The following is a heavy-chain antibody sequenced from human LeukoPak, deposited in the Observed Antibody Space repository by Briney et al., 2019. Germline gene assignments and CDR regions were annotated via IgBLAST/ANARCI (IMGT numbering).Heavy chain of an antibody. Sequence: GRSLRLSCAASGFTFTSYSMNWVRQAPGKGLEWVSSISSSNSYRYYADSVKGRFIISRDNAKNSLYLQMNSLRAEDTAVYYCAGGVASFDYWGQGTLVTVSS. J-gene: IGHJ4*02. CDR1: GFTFTSYS. D-gene: IGHD2-15*01. V-gene: IGHV3-21*01. CDR2: ISSSNSYR. CDR3: AGGVASFDY.